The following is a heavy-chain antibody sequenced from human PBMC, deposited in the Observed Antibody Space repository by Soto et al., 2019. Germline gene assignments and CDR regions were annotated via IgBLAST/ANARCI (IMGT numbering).Heavy chain of an antibody. Sequence: SETLSLTXAVYGGSVSGYFWSWIRQPPGKGLEWIGEINHSGTTSYSPSLDSRVTTSVDTSKNQFSLRLSSVTAADTAIYYCARRYCSDSYCSYFDYWGRGTLVTVSS. CDR1: GGSVSGYF. CDR3: ARRYCSDSYCSYFDY. J-gene: IGHJ4*02. CDR2: INHSGTT. D-gene: IGHD2-15*01. V-gene: IGHV4-34*01.